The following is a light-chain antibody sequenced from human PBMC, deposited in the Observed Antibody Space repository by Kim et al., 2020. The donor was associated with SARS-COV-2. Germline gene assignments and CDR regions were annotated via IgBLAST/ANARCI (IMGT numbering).Light chain of an antibody. CDR3: QAWDSSSVV. J-gene: IGLJ2*01. CDR1: KLGDKY. CDR2: QDN. V-gene: IGLV3-1*01. Sequence: VSPGHTASITCSGDKLGDKYACWYQQKPGQSPVLVIYQDNKRPSGIPERFSGSNSGNTATLTITGTQAMDEADYYCQAWDSSSVVFGGGTQLTVL.